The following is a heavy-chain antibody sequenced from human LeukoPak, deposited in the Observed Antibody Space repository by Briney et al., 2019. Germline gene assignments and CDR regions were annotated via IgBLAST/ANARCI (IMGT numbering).Heavy chain of an antibody. CDR1: GFTFSSYA. Sequence: GGSPRLSCAASGFTFSSYAMSWVRQAPGRGLEWVSAIGGRGTITYYADSVKGRFTISKDNSKNTLYLQMNSLRAEDTAVYYCAKDDDYVEDGYYFDFWGQGTLVTVSS. CDR3: AKDDDYVEDGYYFDF. V-gene: IGHV3-23*01. D-gene: IGHD4-17*01. J-gene: IGHJ4*02. CDR2: IGGRGTIT.